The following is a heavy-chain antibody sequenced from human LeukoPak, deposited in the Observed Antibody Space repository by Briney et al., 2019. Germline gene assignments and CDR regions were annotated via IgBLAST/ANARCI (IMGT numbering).Heavy chain of an antibody. Sequence: PSETLSLTCSVPGGSINSDDYYWNWIRQPPGKGLEWIGYIYYSGSTYYNPSLKSRVTISVDTSKNQFSLKLSSVTAADTAVYYCARHGGDYGGDSGTYYFDFWGQGTLVTVSS. J-gene: IGHJ4*02. CDR2: IYYSGST. CDR3: ARHGGDYGGDSGTYYFDF. V-gene: IGHV4-30-4*01. CDR1: GGSINSDDYY. D-gene: IGHD4-23*01.